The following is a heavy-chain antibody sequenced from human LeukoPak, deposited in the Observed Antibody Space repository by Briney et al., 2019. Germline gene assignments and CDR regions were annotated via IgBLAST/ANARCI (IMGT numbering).Heavy chain of an antibody. CDR1: GYTFTGYY. CDR2: INPNSGGT. CDR3: TRALIGLETEDPNY. Sequence: GTSVKVSCKASGYTFTGYYMHWVRQAPGQGLEWMGWINPNSGGTNYAQKFQGRVTMTRDTSISTAYMELSRLRSDDTAVYYCTRALIGLETEDPNYWGPGTLVTVSS. V-gene: IGHV1-2*02. J-gene: IGHJ4*02. D-gene: IGHD1-1*01.